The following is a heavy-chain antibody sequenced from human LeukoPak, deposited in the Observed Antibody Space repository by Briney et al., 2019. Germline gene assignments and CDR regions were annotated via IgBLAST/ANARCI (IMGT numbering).Heavy chain of an antibody. CDR2: ISWNSGSI. J-gene: IGHJ3*02. V-gene: IGHV3-9*01. D-gene: IGHD2-2*01. Sequence: GGSLRLSCAASGFTFDDYAMHWVRQAPGKGLEWVSGISWNSGSIGYADSVKGRFTISRDNAKNSLYLQMNSLRAEDTALYYCTKGGYQLPGSNAFDIWGQVIMVTVAS. CDR1: GFTFDDYA. CDR3: TKGGYQLPGSNAFDI.